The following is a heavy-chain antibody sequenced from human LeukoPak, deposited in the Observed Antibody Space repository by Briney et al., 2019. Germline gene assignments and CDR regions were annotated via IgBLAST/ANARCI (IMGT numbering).Heavy chain of an antibody. J-gene: IGHJ4*02. CDR1: GYTFTSYY. CDR2: INPSGGST. CDR3: ARDRALSGSPHGNFDY. Sequence: ASVKVSCKASGYTFTSYYMHWVRQAPGQGLEWMGIINPSGGSTSYAQKFQGGVTMTRDTSTSTVYMELSSLRSEDTAVYYCARDRALSGSPHGNFDYWGQGTLVTVSS. D-gene: IGHD3-22*01. V-gene: IGHV1-46*01.